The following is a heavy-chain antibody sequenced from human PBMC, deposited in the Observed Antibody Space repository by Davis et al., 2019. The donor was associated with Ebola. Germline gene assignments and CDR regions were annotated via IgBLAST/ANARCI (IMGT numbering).Heavy chain of an antibody. CDR3: ARQGYIWGSYRFTPFDY. CDR1: GYSFTSYW. J-gene: IGHJ4*02. CDR2: IYPGDSDT. Sequence: GESLKISCQGSGYSFTSYWIGWVRQMPGKGLKWMGIIYPGDSDTRYSPSFQGQVTISADKSISTAYLQWSSLKASDTAMYYCARQGYIWGSYRFTPFDYWGQGTLVTVSS. V-gene: IGHV5-51*01. D-gene: IGHD3-16*02.